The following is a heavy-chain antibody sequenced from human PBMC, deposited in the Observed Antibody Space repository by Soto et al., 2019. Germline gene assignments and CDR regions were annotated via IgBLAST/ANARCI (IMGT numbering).Heavy chain of an antibody. CDR3: ARDRTAGGSYYYGLAV. D-gene: IGHD3-10*01. V-gene: IGHV4-30-4*01. J-gene: IGHJ6*02. CDR1: GGSISSGDYY. Sequence: QVQLQESGPGLVKPSQTLSLTCTVSGGSISSGDYYWSWIRQPPGKGLEWIGYSYYSGSTYCNPSPTSRVTISVDTSKTQVSQKLSSVTAADTAVYYCARDRTAGGSYYYGLAVWGQGTTVTVSS. CDR2: SYYSGST.